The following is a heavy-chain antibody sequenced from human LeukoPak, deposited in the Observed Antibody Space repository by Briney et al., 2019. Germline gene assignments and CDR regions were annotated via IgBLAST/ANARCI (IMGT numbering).Heavy chain of an antibody. CDR2: IIPIFGTA. D-gene: IGHD5-18*01. Sequence: GASVTVSCMASGGTFSNYAISWVRQAPGQGLEWMGGIIPIFGTANYAQKFQGRVTITADESTSTAYMELSSLRSEDTAVYYCAQQGYSYERWWFDPWGQGTLVTVSS. J-gene: IGHJ5*02. CDR3: AQQGYSYERWWFDP. CDR1: GGTFSNYA. V-gene: IGHV1-69*13.